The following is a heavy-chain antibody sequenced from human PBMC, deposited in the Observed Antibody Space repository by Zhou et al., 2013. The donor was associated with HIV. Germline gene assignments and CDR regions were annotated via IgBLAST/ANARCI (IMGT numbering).Heavy chain of an antibody. V-gene: IGHV1-69*01. CDR2: IIPHLRSP. Sequence: QVQLVQSGAEVKKPGASVKVSCKASGYTFTSYGISWVRQAPGRGPEWMGGIIPHLRSPNYAQKFQDRLTITADESKNTAYMELGSLTSEDTAVYYCARSPEDFWSGYYPILFDYWGQGTLITVSS. CDR1: GYTFTSYG. D-gene: IGHD3-3*01. J-gene: IGHJ4*02. CDR3: ARSPEDFWSGYYPILFDY.